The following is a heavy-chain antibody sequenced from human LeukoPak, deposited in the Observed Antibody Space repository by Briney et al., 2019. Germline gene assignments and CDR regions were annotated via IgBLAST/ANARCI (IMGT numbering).Heavy chain of an antibody. V-gene: IGHV1-69*13. CDR2: IIPIFGTA. CDR3: ARAAPSTGYSYGPGMGYYYGMDV. CDR1: GGTFSSYA. D-gene: IGHD5-18*01. J-gene: IGHJ6*02. Sequence: SVKVSCKASGGTFSSYAISWVRQAPGQGLERMGGIIPIFGTANYAQKFQGRVTITADESTSTAYMELSSLRSEDTAVYYCARAAPSTGYSYGPGMGYYYGMDVWGQGTTVTVSS.